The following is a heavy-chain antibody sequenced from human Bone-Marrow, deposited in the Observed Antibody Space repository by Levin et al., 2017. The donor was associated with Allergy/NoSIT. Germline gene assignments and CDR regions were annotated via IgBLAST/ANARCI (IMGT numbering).Heavy chain of an antibody. CDR2: INPNSGGT. D-gene: IGHD6-13*01. V-gene: IGHV1-2*06. Sequence: ASVKVSCKASGYTFTGYYMHWVRQAPGQGLEWVGRINPNSGGTNYAQKFQGRVTMTRDTSISTAYMELSRLRSDDTAVYYCARVGSSWAIDYWGQGTTVAVSS. J-gene: IGHJ4*03. CDR1: GYTFTGYY. CDR3: ARVGSSWAIDY.